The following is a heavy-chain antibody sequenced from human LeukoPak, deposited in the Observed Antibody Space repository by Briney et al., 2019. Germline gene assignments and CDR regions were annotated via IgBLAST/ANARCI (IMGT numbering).Heavy chain of an antibody. D-gene: IGHD6-19*01. V-gene: IGHV1-69*13. Sequence: SVKVSCKASGGTFSSYAISWVRQAPGQGLEWMGGIIPIFGTANYAQRFQGRVTITADESTSTAYMELSSLRSEDTAVYYCARVAVAVAGSLDYWGQGTLVTVSS. CDR2: IIPIFGTA. CDR1: GGTFSSYA. CDR3: ARVAVAVAGSLDY. J-gene: IGHJ4*02.